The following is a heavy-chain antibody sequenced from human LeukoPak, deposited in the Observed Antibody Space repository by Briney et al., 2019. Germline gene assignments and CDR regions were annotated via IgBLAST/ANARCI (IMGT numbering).Heavy chain of an antibody. CDR1: GVSFSAYY. J-gene: IGHJ4*02. CDR2: INHSGST. D-gene: IGHD3-10*01. Sequence: SETLSLTCAVYGVSFSAYYWSWIRQPPGEGLEWIGEINHSGSTNYNPSLKSRVTISVDTSKNQFSLKLSSVTAADTAVYYCARDNYYGSGRLDYWGQGTLVTVSS. V-gene: IGHV4-34*01. CDR3: ARDNYYGSGRLDY.